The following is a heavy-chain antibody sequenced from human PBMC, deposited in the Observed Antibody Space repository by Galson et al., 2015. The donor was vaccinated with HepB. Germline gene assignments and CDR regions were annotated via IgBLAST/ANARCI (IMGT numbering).Heavy chain of an antibody. CDR1: GFTSSRYV. D-gene: IGHD1-26*01. Sequence: LRLSCAASGFTSSRYVISWVRQAPGKGLEWVSATSGSGGSTYYADSVKGRFTISRDNSKSTLYLQMNSLRAEDTAVYYCARDPRGTYGAFDTWGQGTMVAASS. CDR2: TSGSGGST. CDR3: ARDPRGTYGAFDT. V-gene: IGHV3-23*01. J-gene: IGHJ3*02.